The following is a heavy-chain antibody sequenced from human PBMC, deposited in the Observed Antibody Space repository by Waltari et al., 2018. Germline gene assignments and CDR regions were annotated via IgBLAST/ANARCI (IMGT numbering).Heavy chain of an antibody. J-gene: IGHJ4*02. CDR2: IKSKTDGGTT. D-gene: IGHD1-7*01. CDR1: GFTFSNAW. V-gene: IGHV3-15*01. CDR3: TTAAAGTVLPRYFDY. Sequence: EVQLVESGGGLVKPGGSLRLSCAASGFTFSNAWMSWVRQAPGKGLEWVGRIKSKTDGGTTDDAAPVKGRFTISRDDSKNTLYLQMNSLKTEDTAVYYCTTAAAGTVLPRYFDYWGQGTLVTVSS.